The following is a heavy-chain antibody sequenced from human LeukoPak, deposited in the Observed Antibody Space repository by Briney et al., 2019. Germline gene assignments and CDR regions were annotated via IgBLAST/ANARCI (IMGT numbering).Heavy chain of an antibody. V-gene: IGHV3-21*06. Sequence: SGGSLRLSCAASGIPFSNYTLTWVRQAPGKGLVWVSSISGSGRYIHYSDSVRGRFSISRDNAKNSVYLQMDSLTADDTAVYYCARVNSALVVSSEGSWAGSLGFDHWGQGILVIVSS. D-gene: IGHD3-22*01. CDR3: ARVNSALVVSSEGSWAGSLGFDH. J-gene: IGHJ4*02. CDR2: ISGSGRYI. CDR1: GIPFSNYT.